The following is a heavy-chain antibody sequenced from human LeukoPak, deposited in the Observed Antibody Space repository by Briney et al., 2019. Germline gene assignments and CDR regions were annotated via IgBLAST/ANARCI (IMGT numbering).Heavy chain of an antibody. CDR3: ARDLSGVTGYTYGRGIDY. D-gene: IGHD5-18*01. CDR2: ISSSSSYI. V-gene: IGHV3-21*01. Sequence: GGSLRPSCAASGFTFSSYSMNWVRQAPGKGLEWVSSISSSSSYIYYADSVKGRFTISRDNAKNSLYLQMNSLRAEDTAVYYCARDLSGVTGYTYGRGIDYWGQGTLVTVSS. J-gene: IGHJ4*02. CDR1: GFTFSSYS.